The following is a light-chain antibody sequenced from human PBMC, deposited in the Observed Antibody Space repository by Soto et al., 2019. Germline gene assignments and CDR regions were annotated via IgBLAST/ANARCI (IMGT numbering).Light chain of an antibody. CDR3: QQYSVYWT. CDR1: QSVSTR. J-gene: IGKJ1*01. Sequence: DIQMTQSPSSLSSSVGGRATIVCRASQSVSTRLAWYQQKPGKAPKVLIYDASSWAGGVPSRFTGSGSGTEFTLTINSLQPDDFATYYCQQYSVYWTFGQGTKVDI. CDR2: DAS. V-gene: IGKV1-5*02.